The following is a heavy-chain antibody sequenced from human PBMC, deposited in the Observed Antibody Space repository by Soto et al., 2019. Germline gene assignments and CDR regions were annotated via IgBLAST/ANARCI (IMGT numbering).Heavy chain of an antibody. J-gene: IGHJ5*02. Sequence: ASVKVSCKASGYTFTSYGISWVRQAPGQGLEWMGWISAYNGNTNYAQKPQGRDTMTTDTTTSTAYMELRSLRSDDTAVYYCARGAGIAVAGTVGWFDPWGQGTQVTVSS. V-gene: IGHV1-18*01. CDR3: ARGAGIAVAGTVGWFDP. D-gene: IGHD6-19*01. CDR1: GYTFTSYG. CDR2: ISAYNGNT.